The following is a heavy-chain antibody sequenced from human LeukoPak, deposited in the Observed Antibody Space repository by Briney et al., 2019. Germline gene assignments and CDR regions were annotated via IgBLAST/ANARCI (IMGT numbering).Heavy chain of an antibody. J-gene: IGHJ3*02. V-gene: IGHV4-34*01. D-gene: IGHD3-3*01. CDR3: ARRKATIFGVFGDAFDI. CDR1: GFTFSSYA. CDR2: INHSGST. Sequence: GSLRLSCAASGFTFSSYAMSWVRQPPGKGLEWIGEINHSGSTNYNPSLKSRVTISLRTSENQFSLNLSSVTAADTAVYYCARRKATIFGVFGDAFDIWGQGTMVTVSS.